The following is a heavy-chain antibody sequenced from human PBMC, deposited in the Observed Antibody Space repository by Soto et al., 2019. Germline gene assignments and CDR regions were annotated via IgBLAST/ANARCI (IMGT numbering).Heavy chain of an antibody. D-gene: IGHD6-13*01. Sequence: ASVKVSCKASGYTFTGYYMHWLRQAPGQGLEWMGWINPNSGGTNYAQKFQGRVTMTRDTSISTAYMELSRLRSDDTAVYYCARADSSWYWFDPWGQGTLVTVSS. CDR3: ARADSSWYWFDP. CDR1: GYTFTGYY. CDR2: INPNSGGT. V-gene: IGHV1-2*02. J-gene: IGHJ5*02.